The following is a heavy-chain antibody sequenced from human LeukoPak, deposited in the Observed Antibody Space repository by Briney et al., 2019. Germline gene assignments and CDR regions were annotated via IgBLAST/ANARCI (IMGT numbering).Heavy chain of an antibody. J-gene: IGHJ4*02. D-gene: IGHD1-1*01. CDR1: GGSISSYY. CDR3: ARVRADNWNDALDY. V-gene: IGHV4-59*12. Sequence: PSETLSLTCTVSGGSISSYYWSWIRQPPGKGLEWIGYIYYSGSTNYNPSLKSRVTISVDTSKNQFSLKLSSVTAADTAVYYCARVRADNWNDALDYWGQGTLVTVSS. CDR2: IYYSGST.